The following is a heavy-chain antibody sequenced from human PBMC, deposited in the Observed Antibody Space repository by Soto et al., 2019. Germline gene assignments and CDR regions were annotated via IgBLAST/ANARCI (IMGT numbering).Heavy chain of an antibody. CDR1: GGSFSGYY. V-gene: IGHV4-34*01. Sequence: QVQLQQWGAGLLKPSETLSLTCAVYGGSFSGYYWSWIRQPPGKGLEWIGEINHSGSTNYNPSLTCRVTISVDTSKNQFSLKLSSVTAADTAVYYCAGGTNYYYYYYMDVWGKGTTVTVSS. J-gene: IGHJ6*03. CDR2: INHSGST. CDR3: AGGTNYYYYYYMDV.